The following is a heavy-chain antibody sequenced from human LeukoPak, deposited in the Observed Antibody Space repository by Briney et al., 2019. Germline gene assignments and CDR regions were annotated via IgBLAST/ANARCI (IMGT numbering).Heavy chain of an antibody. V-gene: IGHV4-59*11. D-gene: IGHD3-16*01. Sequence: SETLSLSCTVSGGSITTHSWSWIRQPPGKGLEWFGCIYCTGSTKYNPSLKSRVTISVDTSKNQFSLKLNSVTAADTAVYYCARALLGANDAFDIWGQGTMTTVSS. CDR2: IYCTGST. CDR1: GGSITTHS. CDR3: ARALLGANDAFDI. J-gene: IGHJ3*02.